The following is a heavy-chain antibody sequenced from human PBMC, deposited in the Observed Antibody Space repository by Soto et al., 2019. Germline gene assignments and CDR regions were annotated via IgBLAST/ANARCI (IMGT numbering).Heavy chain of an antibody. D-gene: IGHD3-10*01. CDR1: GFSLSTREVG. V-gene: IGHV2-5*02. J-gene: IGHJ4*02. Sequence: GSGPTLVNPTQTLTLTCTFSGFSLSTREVGVGWIRQPPGKALEWLALIYWDDDKRYRPSLKSRLTIVKDTSKNLVILIMTNMDPEGTATYYCAHRAYYYGSGSYYTHWGQGILVTVSS. CDR2: IYWDDDK. CDR3: AHRAYYYGSGSYYTH.